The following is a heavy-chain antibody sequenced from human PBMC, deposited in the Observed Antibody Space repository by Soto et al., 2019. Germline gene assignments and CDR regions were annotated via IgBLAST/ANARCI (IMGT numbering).Heavy chain of an antibody. CDR2: IKSKTDGGTT. J-gene: IGHJ6*02. Sequence: EVQLVESGGGLVKPGGSLRLSCAASGFTFSNAWMNWVRQAPGKGLEWVGRIKSKTDGGTTDYAAPVKGRFTISRDDSKITMYLQMTSMKAEDTAVYYCTTGVWLGYYSIDVWGQGSTVTVSS. CDR3: TTGVWLGYYSIDV. V-gene: IGHV3-15*07. D-gene: IGHD3-10*01. CDR1: GFTFSNAW.